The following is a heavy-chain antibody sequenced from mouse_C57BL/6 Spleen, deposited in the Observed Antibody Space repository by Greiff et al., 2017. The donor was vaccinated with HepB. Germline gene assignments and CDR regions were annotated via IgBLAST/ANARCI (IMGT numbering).Heavy chain of an antibody. CDR3: ARQGGATGYFDV. J-gene: IGHJ1*03. V-gene: IGHV5-6*01. Sequence: EVKLVESGGDLVKPGGSLKLSCAASGFTFSSYGMSWVRQTPDKRLEWVATISSGGSYTYYPDSVKGRFTISRDNAKNTLYLQRSSLTSEDTAMYDCARQGGATGYFDVWGTGTTVTVSS. CDR1: GFTFSSYG. D-gene: IGHD1-1*01. CDR2: ISSGGSYT.